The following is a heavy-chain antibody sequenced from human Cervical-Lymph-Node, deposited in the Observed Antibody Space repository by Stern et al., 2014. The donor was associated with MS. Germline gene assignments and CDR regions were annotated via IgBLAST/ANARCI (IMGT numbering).Heavy chain of an antibody. CDR1: GGTFRSYA. CDR3: ARDQAKLVSDGMDV. Sequence: VQLLQSGAEVKRPGSSVKVSCKASGGTFRSYAISWVRHAPGQGLEWMGGFIPVFGTRNYAQKFQDRVTISADESTSTAYMELSSLRSDDTAIYYCARDQAKLVSDGMDVWGQGTTVTVSS. CDR2: FIPVFGTR. D-gene: IGHD2/OR15-2a*01. V-gene: IGHV1-69*01. J-gene: IGHJ6*02.